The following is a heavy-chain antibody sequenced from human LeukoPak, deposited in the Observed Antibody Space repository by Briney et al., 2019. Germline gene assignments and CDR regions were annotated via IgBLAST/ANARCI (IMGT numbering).Heavy chain of an antibody. CDR1: GFTFSSYS. Sequence: GGSLRLSCAASGFTFSSYSMNWVRQAPGKGLEWVSSISSSSSYIYYADSVKGRFTISRDNAKNSLYLQMNSLRAEDTAVYYCARAETTDDAFDIWGQGTMVTVSS. CDR3: ARAETTDDAFDI. J-gene: IGHJ3*02. V-gene: IGHV3-21*01. D-gene: IGHD4-17*01. CDR2: ISSSSSYI.